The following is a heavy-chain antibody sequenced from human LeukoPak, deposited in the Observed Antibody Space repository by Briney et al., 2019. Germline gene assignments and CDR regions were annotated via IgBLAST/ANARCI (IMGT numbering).Heavy chain of an antibody. D-gene: IGHD5-18*01. CDR3: ARAISAMVADN. Sequence: GGSLRLSCAASGFTLSTYGMHWVRQAPGKGLGWVAVIRYDGGNKNYGDSVKGRFTISRDNSKNTLYLQMNSLRAEDTAVYYCARAISAMVADNWGQGTLVTVSS. V-gene: IGHV3-33*01. CDR2: IRYDGGNK. J-gene: IGHJ4*02. CDR1: GFTLSTYG.